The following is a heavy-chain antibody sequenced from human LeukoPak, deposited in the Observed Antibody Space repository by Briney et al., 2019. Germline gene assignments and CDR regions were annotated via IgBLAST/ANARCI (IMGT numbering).Heavy chain of an antibody. CDR2: ISYDGSNK. J-gene: IGHJ6*02. D-gene: IGHD2-2*01. V-gene: IGHV3-30-3*01. CDR1: GFTFSSYA. Sequence: GGSLRLSCAASGFTFSSYAMDWVRQAPGKGLEWVACISYDGSNKYYADSVKGRFTISRDNSKNTLYLQMNSLRAEDTAVYYCVTGMYCSSTSCLYYYYYGMDVWGQGTTVTVSS. CDR3: VTGMYCSSTSCLYYYYYGMDV.